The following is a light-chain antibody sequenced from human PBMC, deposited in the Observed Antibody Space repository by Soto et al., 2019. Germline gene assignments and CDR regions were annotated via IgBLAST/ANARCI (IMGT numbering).Light chain of an antibody. J-gene: IGLJ1*01. CDR1: SGDVGGSNH. CDR3: CSDAGTYTFV. CDR2: DAT. V-gene: IGLV2-11*01. Sequence: QSPLNQARSVSGSPGQSGTISCTGTSGDVGGSNHVSWYQHHPGKAPKFLIYDATKRPSGVPDRFSGSKSGNTASLTISGLQAEDEADYYCCSDAGTYTFVFGTGTKVTV.